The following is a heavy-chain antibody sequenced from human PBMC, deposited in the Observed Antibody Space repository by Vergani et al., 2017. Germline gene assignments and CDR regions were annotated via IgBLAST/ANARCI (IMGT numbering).Heavy chain of an antibody. J-gene: IGHJ5*02. CDR2: ITPGGSP. Sequence: VQLVQSGTEVKKPGASVKIACKTSGYTFTNHHLHWVRQAPGQGLEWMGIITPGGSPDYRPKLQGRATMTSDTSTRTVQMTLSSLRSEDTAVYYCARSIGYCAGPTCLAYYFGHLGQGTRVTVSS. CDR3: ARSIGYCAGPTCLAYYFGH. CDR1: GYTFTNHH. D-gene: IGHD2-21*01. V-gene: IGHV1-46*01.